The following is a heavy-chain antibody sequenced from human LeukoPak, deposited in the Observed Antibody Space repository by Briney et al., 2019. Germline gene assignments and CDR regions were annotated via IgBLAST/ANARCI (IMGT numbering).Heavy chain of an antibody. CDR2: IWYDEITK. Sequence: GGSLRLSCVASGFTFRSYGIHWVRQAPGKGLEWLAFIWYDEITKNYADSVKGRFTISRDNSKSTLYLQMNSLRAEDTAVYYCAKDMDIVATALDYWGQGTLVTVSS. D-gene: IGHD5-12*01. CDR1: GFTFRSYG. J-gene: IGHJ4*02. CDR3: AKDMDIVATALDY. V-gene: IGHV3-30*02.